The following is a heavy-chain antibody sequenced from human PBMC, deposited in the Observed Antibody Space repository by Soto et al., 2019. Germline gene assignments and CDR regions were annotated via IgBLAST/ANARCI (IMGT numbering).Heavy chain of an antibody. CDR3: AKGLINSRWYAED. J-gene: IGHJ4*02. Sequence: EVHRLESGGGFVQPGGSLRLSCGASGFTFRTCVMTWVRQALGKGLEWVSCISESGTGTYYPDSVKGRFTISRDNSKNTVYLQMNNLRAEDTGVYYCAKGLINSRWYAEDWGQGTLVTVSS. D-gene: IGHD6-13*01. CDR2: ISESGTGT. V-gene: IGHV3-23*01. CDR1: GFTFRTCV.